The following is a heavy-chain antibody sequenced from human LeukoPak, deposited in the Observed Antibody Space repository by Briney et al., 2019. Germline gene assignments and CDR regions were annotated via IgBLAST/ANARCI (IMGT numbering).Heavy chain of an antibody. V-gene: IGHV3-48*03. CDR2: ISSTGSTI. CDR3: AKDLGTGYNSFDY. J-gene: IGHJ4*02. D-gene: IGHD5-24*01. Sequence: GGSLRLSCAASGFNFSSYEMNWVRQAPGKGLEWLSYISSTGSTIYYTDSVKGRFTVSRDNAKNSLFLQMNSLRAEDTAVYYCAKDLGTGYNSFDYWGQGTLVTVSS. CDR1: GFNFSSYE.